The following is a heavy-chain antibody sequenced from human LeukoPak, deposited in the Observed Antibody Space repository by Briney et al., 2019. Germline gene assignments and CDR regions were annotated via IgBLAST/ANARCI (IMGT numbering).Heavy chain of an antibody. CDR2: INGDESST. D-gene: IGHD6-13*01. J-gene: IGHJ4*02. Sequence: GRSLTLSCAASGFTFTNHAMHWVRQAPGKGLVWVSRINGDESSTNYADFVKGRFTISRDNAKKTLYLQMYSLRAEDTAVYYCAAVCSHCIAAGGEYWGQGTLVTVSS. CDR1: GFTFTNHA. CDR3: AAVCSHCIAAGGEY. V-gene: IGHV3-74*01.